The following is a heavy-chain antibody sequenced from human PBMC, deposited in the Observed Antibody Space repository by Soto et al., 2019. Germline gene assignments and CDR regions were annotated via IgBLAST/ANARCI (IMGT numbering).Heavy chain of an antibody. CDR3: ARAAGKTYYSDSSAYYYSNWFDP. V-gene: IGHV4-31*03. J-gene: IGHJ5*02. D-gene: IGHD3-22*01. Sequence: PSETLSLTCTVSGGSISSGGFYWTWVRQHPGKGREWIGYIYNSGSTYYNPSLKSRLTISVDTSKKQFSLKLSSMTAADTAVYYCARAAGKTYYSDSSAYYYSNWFDPWGQGTLVTVSS. CDR1: GGSISSGGFY. CDR2: IYNSGST.